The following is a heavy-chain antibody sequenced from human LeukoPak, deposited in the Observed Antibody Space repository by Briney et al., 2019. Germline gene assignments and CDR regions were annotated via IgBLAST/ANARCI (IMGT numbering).Heavy chain of an antibody. CDR2: IGSSGSPI. CDR3: ATDFSLGQS. J-gene: IGHJ1*01. Sequence: GGSLGLSCAASGFTFSSFGMNWVRQAPGKGLEWVSYIGSSGSPIYFADSVKGRFTISRDNAQNSLYLQMISLRDEDTAVYYCATDFSLGQSWGQGTLVTVSS. V-gene: IGHV3-48*02. D-gene: IGHD7-27*01. CDR1: GFTFSSFG.